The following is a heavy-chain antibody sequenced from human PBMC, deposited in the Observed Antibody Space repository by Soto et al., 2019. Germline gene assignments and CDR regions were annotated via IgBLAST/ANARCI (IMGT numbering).Heavy chain of an antibody. CDR2: IKHDGSDK. J-gene: IGHJ4*02. Sequence: GGFLRLSCAASGFTFSTYWRSWVRQAPGKGLEWVANIKHDGSDKYYVDSVKGRFTISRDNAKSSLFLQMNSLRAEDTAVYYCARDCGTVGAPRPWLWGQGTLVTVSS. CDR1: GFTFSTYW. CDR3: ARDCGTVGAPRPWL. V-gene: IGHV3-7*01. D-gene: IGHD1-26*01.